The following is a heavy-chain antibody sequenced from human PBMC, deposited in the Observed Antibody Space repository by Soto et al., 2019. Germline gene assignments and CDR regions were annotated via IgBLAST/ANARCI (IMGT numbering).Heavy chain of an antibody. Sequence: EVQLLESRGGLVQPGGSLTLSCAASGFTFSSYAMSWLRQAPGKGLEWVSAIDGTGDNTHYADSVKGRFTFSRDNSRNTLYLQMNGLRTEDTALYYCAKQVTGWFNDAFDVWGQGTLVTVSS. J-gene: IGHJ3*01. CDR2: IDGTGDNT. CDR3: AKQVTGWFNDAFDV. V-gene: IGHV3-23*01. D-gene: IGHD6-19*01. CDR1: GFTFSSYA.